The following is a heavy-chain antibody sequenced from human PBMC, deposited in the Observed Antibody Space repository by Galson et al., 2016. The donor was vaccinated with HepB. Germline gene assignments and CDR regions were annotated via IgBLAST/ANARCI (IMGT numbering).Heavy chain of an antibody. D-gene: IGHD1-26*01. CDR2: INAGNGNT. J-gene: IGHJ4*02. Sequence: SVKVSCKASGYTFTITTYAMHWVRQAPGQRPEWMGWINAGNGNTKYSQKFQGRVTITRDTSASTVYMELSSLRSEDTAVYYCARGEVRFGALGAFDSWGQGTLVTVSS. V-gene: IGHV1-3*01. CDR3: ARGEVRFGALGAFDS. CDR1: GYTFTITTYA.